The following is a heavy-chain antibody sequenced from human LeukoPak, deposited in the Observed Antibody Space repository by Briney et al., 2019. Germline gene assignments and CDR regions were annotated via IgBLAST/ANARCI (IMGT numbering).Heavy chain of an antibody. CDR2: INPSGGNT. CDR1: GYTFTSYY. Sequence: ASVKVSCKASGYTFTSYYMHWVRQAPGQGPEWMGIINPSGGNTNYAQKFQGRVTMTRDTSTSTVYMELSSLRSEDTAVYYCAREMDGGDQDYWGQGTLVTVSS. J-gene: IGHJ4*02. V-gene: IGHV1-46*03. D-gene: IGHD2-21*02. CDR3: AREMDGGDQDY.